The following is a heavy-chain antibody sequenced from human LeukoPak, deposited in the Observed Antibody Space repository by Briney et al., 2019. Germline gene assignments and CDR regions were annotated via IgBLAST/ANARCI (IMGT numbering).Heavy chain of an antibody. V-gene: IGHV1-69*05. CDR2: IIPIFGTA. CDR3: ASPTPTTVMTDAFDI. J-gene: IGHJ3*02. CDR1: GGTFSSYA. Sequence: SVKVSCKASGGTFSSYATSWVRQAPEQGLEWMGGIIPIFGTANYAQKFQGRVTITTDESTSTAYMELSSLRSEDTAVYYCASPTPTTVMTDAFDIWGQGTMVTVSS. D-gene: IGHD4-17*01.